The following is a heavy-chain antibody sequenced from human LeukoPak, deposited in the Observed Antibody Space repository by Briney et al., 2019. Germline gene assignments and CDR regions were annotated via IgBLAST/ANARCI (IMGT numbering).Heavy chain of an antibody. J-gene: IGHJ3*02. V-gene: IGHV3-21*01. Sequence: GGSLRLSCVVSGFTFSNSAMNWVRQAPGKGLEWVSFISSSSSDIHYVDSVKGRFTISRDNAKNSLYLQMNSLRVEDTAVYYCATDMRIEGGTGASDIWGQGTMVTVSS. CDR1: GFTFSNSA. CDR3: ATDMRIEGGTGASDI. D-gene: IGHD1-26*01. CDR2: ISSSSSDI.